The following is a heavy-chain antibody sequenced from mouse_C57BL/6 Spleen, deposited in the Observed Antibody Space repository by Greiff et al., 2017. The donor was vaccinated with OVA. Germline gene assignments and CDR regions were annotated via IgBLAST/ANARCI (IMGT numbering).Heavy chain of an antibody. D-gene: IGHD1-1*01. CDR2: IDPEAGDT. CDR3: TTGYYGSSYDAMDY. Sequence: EVKLVESGAELVRPGASVKLSCTASGFNIKDYYMHWVKQRPEQGREWIGRIDPEAGDTEYAPEFQGKATMTADTSSNPAYLQLSSLTSEDTAVYYCTTGYYGSSYDAMDYWGQGTAVTVSS. V-gene: IGHV14-1*01. J-gene: IGHJ4*01. CDR1: GFNIKDYY.